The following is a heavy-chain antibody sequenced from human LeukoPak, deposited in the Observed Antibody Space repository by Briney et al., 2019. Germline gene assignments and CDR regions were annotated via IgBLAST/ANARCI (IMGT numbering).Heavy chain of an antibody. V-gene: IGHV4-59*12. CDR2: IYYSGST. D-gene: IGHD6-19*01. CDR3: ARESGGWYGKYFQH. Sequence: SETLSLTCTVSGGSISNYYWSWIRQPPGKGLEWIGYIYYSGSTNYNPSLKSRVTISVDTSKNQFSLKLRSVTAADTAVYYCARESGGWYGKYFQHWGQGTLVTVSS. J-gene: IGHJ1*01. CDR1: GGSISNYY.